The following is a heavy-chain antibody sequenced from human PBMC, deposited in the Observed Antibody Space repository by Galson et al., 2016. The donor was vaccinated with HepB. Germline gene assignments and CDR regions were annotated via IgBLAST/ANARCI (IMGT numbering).Heavy chain of an antibody. D-gene: IGHD3-22*01. CDR1: GESFSGYY. CDR3: ARGNLQQDYYDGSGYYLFDY. CDR2: INHSGST. V-gene: IGHV4-34*01. J-gene: IGHJ4*02. Sequence: SETLSLTCAVYGESFSGYYWSWIRQPPGKGLEWIGEINHSGSTNYKPSLKSRVSISVDTSKNQFSLRLSSVTAADTAVYYCARGNLQQDYYDGSGYYLFDYWGQGTLVTVSS.